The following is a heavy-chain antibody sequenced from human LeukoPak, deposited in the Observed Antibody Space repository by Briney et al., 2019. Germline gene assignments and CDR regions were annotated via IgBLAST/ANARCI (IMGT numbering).Heavy chain of an antibody. D-gene: IGHD3-16*02. CDR1: GFTFSSSW. J-gene: IGHJ4*02. CDR3: ARDGLYDYVWGSYRYRGLFDY. CDR2: IKCDGSEK. Sequence: PGGSLRLSCAASGFTFSSSWMHWVCQAPEKGLEWVADIKCDGSEKYYVDSVKGRFTISRDNAEHSLYLQMNSLRAEDTAVYYCARDGLYDYVWGSYRYRGLFDYWGQGTLVTVSS. V-gene: IGHV3-52*01.